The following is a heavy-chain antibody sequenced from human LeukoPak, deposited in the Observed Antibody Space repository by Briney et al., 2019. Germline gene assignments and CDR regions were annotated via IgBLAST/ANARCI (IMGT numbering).Heavy chain of an antibody. V-gene: IGHV1-18*01. CDR1: GYTFTSYG. J-gene: IGHJ4*02. CDR3: ARDLIRGVFGY. D-gene: IGHD3-10*01. Sequence: VASVKVSCKASGYTFTSYGISWVRQAPGQGLEWMGWISAYNGNTNYAQKLRGRVTMTTDTSTSTAYMELRSLRSDDTAVYYCARDLIRGVFGYWGQGTLVTVSS. CDR2: ISAYNGNT.